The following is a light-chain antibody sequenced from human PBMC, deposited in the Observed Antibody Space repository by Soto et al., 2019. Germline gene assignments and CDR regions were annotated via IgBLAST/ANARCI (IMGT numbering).Light chain of an antibody. CDR2: WAS. V-gene: IGKV4-1*01. Sequence: DIVMTQSPDSLAVSLGERATINCKSSQSVLYSSNNKNYVAWYQQQPGQPPKLLIYWASTRESGVPDRFSGSGSGTDFTLTISSLQAEDVAVYYCQQYYSTPLTFGGGTKVEIK. J-gene: IGKJ4*01. CDR1: QSVLYSSNNKNY. CDR3: QQYYSTPLT.